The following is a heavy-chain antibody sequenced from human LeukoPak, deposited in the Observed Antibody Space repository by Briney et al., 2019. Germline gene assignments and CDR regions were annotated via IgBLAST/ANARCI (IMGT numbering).Heavy chain of an antibody. CDR3: VRVGRSLPWNPDF. Sequence: SETLSLTCTVSGGSMSDYYWGCIRQPPGKGLEWIGYISYSGKSNSNPSLKSRVTMSVGMSKNQFSLKLASVTAADTAVYYCVRVGRSLPWNPDFWGLGTLVTVSS. V-gene: IGHV4-59*01. CDR1: GGSMSDYY. J-gene: IGHJ4*02. D-gene: IGHD1-1*01. CDR2: ISYSGKS.